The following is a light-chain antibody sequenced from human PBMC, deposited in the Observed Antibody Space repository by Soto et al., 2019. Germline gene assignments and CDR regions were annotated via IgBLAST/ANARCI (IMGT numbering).Light chain of an antibody. CDR3: QVRTSWPPGIT. CDR1: QTVGYY. V-gene: IGKV3-11*01. Sequence: EIVLTQSPGSLSLSPGEGATLSCRASQTVGYYLAWYQHKPGQAPRLLMSDASNRAIGVPARFSGSVSGTDFTLTISSLEPEDFAVYYCQVRTSWPPGITFGGGTRVDIK. CDR2: DAS. J-gene: IGKJ4*01.